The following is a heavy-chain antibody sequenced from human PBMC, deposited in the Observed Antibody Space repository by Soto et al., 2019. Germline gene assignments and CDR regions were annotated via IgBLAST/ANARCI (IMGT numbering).Heavy chain of an antibody. Sequence: PGGSLRLSCAASGFTFTTYAMSWVRQPPGRGLEWVAAISGSGRSTYYADSVKGRFTISRDNSKNTPYLQMNSLRAEDTAIYYCANVDTAMVGHFDYWGQGTLVTVSS. D-gene: IGHD5-18*01. CDR2: ISGSGRST. CDR1: GFTFTTYA. V-gene: IGHV3-23*01. CDR3: ANVDTAMVGHFDY. J-gene: IGHJ4*02.